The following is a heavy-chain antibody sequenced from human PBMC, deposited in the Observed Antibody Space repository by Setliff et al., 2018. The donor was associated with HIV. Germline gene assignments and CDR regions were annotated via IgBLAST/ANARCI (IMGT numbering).Heavy chain of an antibody. CDR2: IYNSGST. CDR3: ARALGGGYGHAFGV. Sequence: PSETLSLTCTVSGGSISTHYWNWIRQPPGKGLEWIGNIYNSGSTKYNPSLKSRVTLSVDTSKNQFSLKLSSVTAADTAVYYCARALGGGYGHAFGVWGQGTMVTVSS. D-gene: IGHD5-12*01. V-gene: IGHV4-59*11. CDR1: GGSISTHY. J-gene: IGHJ3*01.